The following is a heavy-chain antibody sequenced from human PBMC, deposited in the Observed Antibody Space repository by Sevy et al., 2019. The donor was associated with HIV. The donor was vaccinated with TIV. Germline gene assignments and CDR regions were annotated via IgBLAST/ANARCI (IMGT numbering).Heavy chain of an antibody. D-gene: IGHD1-7*01. V-gene: IGHV4-4*07. CDR3: ARGDWNYGSYFDY. CDR1: GGSITSLY. Sequence: SETLSLTCTVSGGSITSLYWNWIRQPAGKGLEWIGRIYTSGSTNYNPSLKSRVTMSVDTSKNQFSLKLSSVTAADTAVYYCARGDWNYGSYFDYWGQGTLVTVSS. CDR2: IYTSGST. J-gene: IGHJ4*02.